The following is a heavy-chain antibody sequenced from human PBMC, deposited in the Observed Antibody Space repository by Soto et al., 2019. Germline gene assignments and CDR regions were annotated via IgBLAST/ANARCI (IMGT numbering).Heavy chain of an antibody. CDR3: AHSDPSDDFWSGSPFH. J-gene: IGHJ4*02. Sequence: SGPTLVNPTQTLTLTCTFSGLSLSTSGVAVGWIRQPPGKTLEWLALIYWDDNNRYSPSLKNRLTVIKDTSKNQVVLTMTNMDPVDTGTYYCAHSDPSDDFWSGSPFHWGQGSQVTVSS. D-gene: IGHD3-3*01. CDR1: GLSLSTSGVA. CDR2: IYWDDNN. V-gene: IGHV2-5*02.